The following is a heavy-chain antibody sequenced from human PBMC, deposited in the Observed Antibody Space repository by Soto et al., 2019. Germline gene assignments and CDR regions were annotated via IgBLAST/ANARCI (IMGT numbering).Heavy chain of an antibody. CDR2: ISGSGGST. Sequence: GGSLRLSCAASGFTFSSYAMSWVRQAPGKGLEWVSAISGSGGSTYYADSVKGRFTIARDNSKNTLYLQMNSLRAEDTAVYYCAKAPDPSPYYYYCYGMDVWGQGTTVTVS. CDR3: AKAPDPSPYYYYCYGMDV. CDR1: GFTFSSYA. J-gene: IGHJ6*02. V-gene: IGHV3-23*01.